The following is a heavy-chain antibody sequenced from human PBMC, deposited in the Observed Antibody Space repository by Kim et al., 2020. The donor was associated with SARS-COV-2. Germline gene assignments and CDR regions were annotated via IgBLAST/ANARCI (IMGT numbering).Heavy chain of an antibody. CDR3: ARAQMRLRIAAAGTLLGY. CDR2: INPNSGGT. D-gene: IGHD6-13*01. J-gene: IGHJ4*02. CDR1: GYTFTGYY. Sequence: ASVKVSCKASGYTFTGYYMHWVRQAPGQGLEWMGWINPNSGGTNYAQKFQGRVTMTRDTSISTAYMELSRLRSDDTAMYYCARAQMRLRIAAAGTLLGYWGQGTLVTVSS. V-gene: IGHV1-2*02.